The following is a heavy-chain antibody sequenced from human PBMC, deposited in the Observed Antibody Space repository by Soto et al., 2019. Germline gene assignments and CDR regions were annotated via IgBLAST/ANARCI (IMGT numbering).Heavy chain of an antibody. CDR1: GYPVTAYY. J-gene: IGHJ3*02. CDR2: INPATGAA. D-gene: IGHD3-3*01. Sequence: QLHLVQSGAVVKKPGASVTVSCSASGYPVTAYYMHWVRQAPGRGLEWMGGINPATGAAKYTQTFQGGVTMTRDTSTSTVFMELSGLKSEDTAVFYCARGGGVGVAGSAAFDMWGQGTLVTVSS. CDR3: ARGGGVGVAGSAAFDM. V-gene: IGHV1-2*02.